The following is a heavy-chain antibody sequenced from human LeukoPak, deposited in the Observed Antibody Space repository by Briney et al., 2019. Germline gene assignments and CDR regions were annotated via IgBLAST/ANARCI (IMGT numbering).Heavy chain of an antibody. D-gene: IGHD3-3*01. CDR1: GFTFNSYA. V-gene: IGHV3-30-3*01. Sequence: GRSLRLSCAASGFTFNSYALHWVRQAPGEGLEWVAVTSYDGNNKYYAESVKGRFTISRDNSKSMLYLQMNSLRPEDTAVYYCARGEDGFWSGYVEHWGQGTLVTVSP. CDR2: TSYDGNNK. J-gene: IGHJ1*01. CDR3: ARGEDGFWSGYVEH.